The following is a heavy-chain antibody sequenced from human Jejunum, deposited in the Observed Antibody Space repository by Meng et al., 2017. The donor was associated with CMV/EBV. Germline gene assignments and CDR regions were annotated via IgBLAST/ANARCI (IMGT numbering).Heavy chain of an antibody. V-gene: IGHV1-18*01. D-gene: IGHD1-14*01. CDR2: ISAYNGNT. J-gene: IGHJ5*02. Sequence: QVQLVQSGAEVKKSGASVKVACKASGYIFNNYGVSWVRQATGQGPEWMGWISAYNGNTNYAQNFQGRFTMTTDTSTSTAYMELRSLRSDDTAVYYCARDLPGGTKGTWLDLWGQGTLVTVSS. CDR3: ARDLPGGTKGTWLDL. CDR1: GYIFNNYG.